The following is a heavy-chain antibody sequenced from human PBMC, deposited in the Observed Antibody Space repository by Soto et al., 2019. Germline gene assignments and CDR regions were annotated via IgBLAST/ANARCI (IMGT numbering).Heavy chain of an antibody. J-gene: IGHJ4*02. D-gene: IGHD6-13*01. V-gene: IGHV3-30*18. CDR2: ISYDGSNK. CDR3: AKSRHSKRLLNSSSWYYFDY. CDR1: GFTFSSYG. Sequence: QVQLVESGGGVVQPGRSLRLSCAASGFTFSSYGMHWVRQAPGKGLEWVAVISYDGSNKYYADSVKGRFTISRDNSKNTLYLQMNSLRAEDTAVYYCAKSRHSKRLLNSSSWYYFDYWGQGTLVTVSS.